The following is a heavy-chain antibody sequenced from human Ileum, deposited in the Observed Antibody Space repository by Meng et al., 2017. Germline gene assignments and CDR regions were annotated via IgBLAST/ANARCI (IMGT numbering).Heavy chain of an antibody. CDR1: GGTFSSYA. D-gene: IGHD3-10*01. CDR3: HLTPKENPDNGDFDY. CDR2: IIPIFGTA. Sequence: VQLVQSGAEVKKPGSSVKVSCKASGGTFSSYAISWVRQAPGQGLEWMGGIIPIFGTANYAQKFQGRVTITADESTSTAYMELSSLRSEDTAVYYCHLTPKENPDNGDFDYWGQGTLVTVSS. J-gene: IGHJ4*02. V-gene: IGHV1-69*01.